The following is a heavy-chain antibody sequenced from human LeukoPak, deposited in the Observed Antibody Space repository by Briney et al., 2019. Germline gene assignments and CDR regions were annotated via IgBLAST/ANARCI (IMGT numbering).Heavy chain of an antibody. D-gene: IGHD2/OR15-2a*01. CDR1: GYTLTELS. CDR2: FDPEDGET. J-gene: IGHJ4*02. Sequence: SVKVSCKVSGYTLTELSMHWVRQAPGKGLEWMGGFDPEDGETIYAQKFQGRVTMTEDTSTDTAYMELSSLRSEDTAVYYCATGIGPPDYFDYWGQGTLVTVSA. V-gene: IGHV1-24*01. CDR3: ATGIGPPDYFDY.